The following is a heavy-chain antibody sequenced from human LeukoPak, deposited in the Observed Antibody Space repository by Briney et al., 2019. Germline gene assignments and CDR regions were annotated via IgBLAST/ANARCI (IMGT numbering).Heavy chain of an antibody. V-gene: IGHV4-59*01. CDR1: GGSISSYY. J-gene: IGHJ4*02. CDR3: ARHRFGYGLDY. CDR2: IYYRGST. D-gene: IGHD3-10*01. Sequence: PSGTLSLTCTVSGGSISSYYWSWIRQPPGKGLEWIGYIYYRGSTNYNPSLKSRVTISVDTSKNQFSLKLSSVTAADTAVYYCARHRFGYGLDYWGQGTLVTVSS.